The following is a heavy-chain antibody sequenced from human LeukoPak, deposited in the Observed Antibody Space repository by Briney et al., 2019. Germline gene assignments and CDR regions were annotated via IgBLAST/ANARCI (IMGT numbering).Heavy chain of an antibody. J-gene: IGHJ4*02. D-gene: IGHD3-22*01. CDR1: GYTFTSYG. CDR3: ARVYYYDSSGPGY. Sequence: ASVKVSCKASGYTFTSYGISWVRQAPGQGLEWMGWINPNSGGTNYAQKFQGRVTMTRDTSISTAYMELSRLRSDDTAVYYCARVYYYDSSGPGYWGQGTLVTVSS. V-gene: IGHV1-2*02. CDR2: INPNSGGT.